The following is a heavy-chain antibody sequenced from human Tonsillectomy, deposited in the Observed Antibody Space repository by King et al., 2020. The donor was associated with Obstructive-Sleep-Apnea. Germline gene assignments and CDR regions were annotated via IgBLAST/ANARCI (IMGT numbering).Heavy chain of an antibody. D-gene: IGHD3-16*02. CDR3: TTDPSLRLGGLSSHLMG. CDR1: GGSFGGYF. J-gene: IGHJ4*02. CDR2: INHSGST. Sequence: VQLQQWGAGLLKRSETLSLTCAVYGGSFGGYFLTWIRQPPGKGLEWIGEINHSGSTKYDPSLKSRVTISVDTSKNQFSLKLSSVTAADTAVYYCTTDPSLRLGGLSSHLMGWGLGTLVTVSS. V-gene: IGHV4-34*01.